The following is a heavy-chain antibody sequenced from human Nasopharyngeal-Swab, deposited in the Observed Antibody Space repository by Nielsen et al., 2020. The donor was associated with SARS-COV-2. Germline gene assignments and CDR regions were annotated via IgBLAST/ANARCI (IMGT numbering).Heavy chain of an antibody. CDR2: INPSGGST. V-gene: IGHV1-46*01. CDR3: ASLYYYDSSGYYSDAFDI. J-gene: IGHJ3*02. Sequence: ASVKVSCKASGYTFTSYYMHWVRQAPGQGFEWMGIINPSGGSTSYAQKFQGRVTMTRDTSTSTVYMELSSLRSEDTAVYYCASLYYYDSSGYYSDAFDIWGQGTMVTVSS. D-gene: IGHD3-22*01. CDR1: GYTFTSYY.